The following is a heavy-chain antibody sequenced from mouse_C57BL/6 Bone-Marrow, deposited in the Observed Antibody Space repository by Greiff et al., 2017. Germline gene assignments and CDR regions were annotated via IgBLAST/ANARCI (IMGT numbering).Heavy chain of an antibody. J-gene: IGHJ1*03. CDR2: IDPSDSET. CDR3: ARTFITTVVAHFDV. D-gene: IGHD1-1*01. CDR1: GYTFTSYW. Sequence: QVQLQQPGAELVRPGSSVKLSCKASGYTFTSYWMHWVKQRPIQGLEWIGNIDPSDSETHYNQKFKDKATLTVDKSSSTAYMQLSSLTSEDSAVYYCARTFITTVVAHFDVWGTGTTVTVSS. V-gene: IGHV1-52*01.